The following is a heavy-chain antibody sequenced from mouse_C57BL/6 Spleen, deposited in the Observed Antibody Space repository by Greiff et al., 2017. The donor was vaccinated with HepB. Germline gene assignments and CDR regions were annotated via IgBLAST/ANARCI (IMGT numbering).Heavy chain of an antibody. J-gene: IGHJ4*01. D-gene: IGHD1-1*01. CDR1: GFTFTDYY. V-gene: IGHV7-3*01. CDR2: IRNKAKGYTT. CDR3: ASRDSSNYAMDY. Sequence: EVQVVESGGGLVQPGGSLSLSCAASGFTFTDYYMSWVSQPPGKALEWLGFIRNKAKGYTTEYSASVKGRFTISRDNSQSILYLQLNALRAEYSATYYCASRDSSNYAMDYWGQGTSVTVSS.